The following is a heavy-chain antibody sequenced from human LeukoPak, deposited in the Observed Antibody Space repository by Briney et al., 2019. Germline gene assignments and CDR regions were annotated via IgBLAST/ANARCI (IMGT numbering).Heavy chain of an antibody. CDR1: GGSISSYY. CDR2: IYYSGST. V-gene: IGHV4-59*01. CDR3: ARGGGEIVVVPAAKGAAFDI. D-gene: IGHD2-2*01. Sequence: SETLSLTCTVSGGSISSYYWSWIRQPPGKGLEWIGYIYYSGSTNYNPSLKSRVTISVDTSKNQFSLKLSSVTAADTAVYYCARGGGEIVVVPAAKGAAFDIWGQGTMVTVSS. J-gene: IGHJ3*02.